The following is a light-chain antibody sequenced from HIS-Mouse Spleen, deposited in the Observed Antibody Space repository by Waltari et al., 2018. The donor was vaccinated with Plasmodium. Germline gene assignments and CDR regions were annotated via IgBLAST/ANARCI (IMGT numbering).Light chain of an antibody. Sequence: QSVLTQPPSVSGAPGPRATISCTGSTSNTGAGSDVPCSPQLPGTAPKLLIYGNSNRPSGVPDRFSGSKSGTSASLAITGLQAEDEADYYCQSYDSSLSGWVFGGGTKLTVL. CDR2: GNS. CDR1: TSNTGAGSD. V-gene: IGLV1-40*01. J-gene: IGLJ3*02. CDR3: QSYDSSLSGWV.